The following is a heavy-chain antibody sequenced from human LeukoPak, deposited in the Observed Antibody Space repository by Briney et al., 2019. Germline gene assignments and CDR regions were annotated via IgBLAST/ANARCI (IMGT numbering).Heavy chain of an antibody. CDR1: GFTFSSYS. J-gene: IGHJ6*03. D-gene: IGHD4-17*01. V-gene: IGHV3-21*01. CDR2: ISSSSSYI. CDR3: AKGEDTVTTSSFPYYYYMDV. Sequence: PGGSLRLSCAASGFTFSSYSMNWVRQAPGKGLEWVSSISSSSSYIYYADSVKGRFTISRDNAKNSLYLQMNSLRAEDTAVYYCAKGEDTVTTSSFPYYYYMDVWGKGTTVTVSS.